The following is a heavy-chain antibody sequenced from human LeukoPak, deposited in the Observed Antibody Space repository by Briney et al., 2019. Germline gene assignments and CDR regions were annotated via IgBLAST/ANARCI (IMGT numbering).Heavy chain of an antibody. Sequence: PSETLSLTCTVSGGSISSGSYYWSWIRQPAGKGLEWIGRIYSSGSTNYNPSLKSRVTISVDTSKNQFSLKLSSVTAADTAVYYCARLGTYYPFDSWGPGTLVTVSS. V-gene: IGHV4-61*02. D-gene: IGHD3-10*01. CDR1: GGSISSGSYY. CDR2: IYSSGST. J-gene: IGHJ4*02. CDR3: ARLGTYYPFDS.